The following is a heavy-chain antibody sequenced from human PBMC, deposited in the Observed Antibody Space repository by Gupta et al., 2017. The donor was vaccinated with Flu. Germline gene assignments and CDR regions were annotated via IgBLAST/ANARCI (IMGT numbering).Heavy chain of an antibody. V-gene: IGHV3-30-3*01. CDR1: A. Sequence: ATHWVRQAPGKGLEWLAVISYDGGNKYYADSVKGRFTISRDNSNNTLYLEVSSLRAEDTAVYFCARDHSDCPNNYYYMDVWGKGTTVTVSS. CDR2: ISYDGGNK. D-gene: IGHD2-21*02. J-gene: IGHJ6*03. CDR3: ARDHSDCPNNYYYMDV.